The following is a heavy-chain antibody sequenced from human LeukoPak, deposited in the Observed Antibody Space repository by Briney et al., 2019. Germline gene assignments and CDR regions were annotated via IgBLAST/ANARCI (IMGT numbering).Heavy chain of an antibody. V-gene: IGHV4-39*07. CDR3: AARRSIAAAGTQSGPFDY. CDR2: INHSGST. Sequence: SETLSLTCTVSGGSISSSSYYWSWIRQPPGKGLEWIGEINHSGSTNYNPSLKSRVTISVDTSKNQFSLKLSSVTAADTAVYYCAARRSIAAAGTQSGPFDYWGQGTLVTVSS. CDR1: GGSISSSSYY. J-gene: IGHJ4*02. D-gene: IGHD6-13*01.